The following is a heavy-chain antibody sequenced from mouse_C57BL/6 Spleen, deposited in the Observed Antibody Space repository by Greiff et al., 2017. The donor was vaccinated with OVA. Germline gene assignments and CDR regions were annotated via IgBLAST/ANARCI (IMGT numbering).Heavy chain of an antibody. D-gene: IGHD1-1*01. J-gene: IGHJ4*01. CDR1: GYAFSSYW. CDR3: ARLGIYYYGRSYVYYAMDY. Sequence: QVHVKQSGAELVKPGASVKISCKASGYAFSSYWMNWVKQRPGKGLEWIGQIYPGDGDTNYNGKFKGKATLTADKSSSTAYMQLSSLTSEDSAVYFCARLGIYYYGRSYVYYAMDYWGQGTSVTVSS. CDR2: IYPGDGDT. V-gene: IGHV1-80*01.